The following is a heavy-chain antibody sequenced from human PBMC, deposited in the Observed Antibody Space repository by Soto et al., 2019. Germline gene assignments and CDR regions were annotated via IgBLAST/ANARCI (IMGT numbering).Heavy chain of an antibody. CDR2: ISGSGGST. V-gene: IGHV3-23*01. CDR1: GFTFSSYA. J-gene: IGHJ5*02. Sequence: GGSLRLSCAATGFTFSSYAMSWVRQAPGKGLEWVSAISGSGGSTYYADSVKGRFTISRDNAKNSLYLQMNSLRAEDTAVYYCARHPERKAEIGWLDPWGKETRATVPS. CDR3: ARHPERKAEIGWLDP. D-gene: IGHD6-13*01.